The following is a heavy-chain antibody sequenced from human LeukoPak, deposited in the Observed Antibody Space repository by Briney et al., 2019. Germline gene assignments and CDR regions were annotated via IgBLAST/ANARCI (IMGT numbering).Heavy chain of an antibody. CDR3: ARGAVANGRYYFDY. D-gene: IGHD6-19*01. V-gene: IGHV7-4-1*02. J-gene: IGHJ4*02. Sequence: GASVKVSCKASGYSLTTYVMNWVRQAPGQGLEWMGWINTNTGNPTYAQGFTGRFVFSLDTSVSTAYLQISSLKAEDTVVYYCARGAVANGRYYFDYWGQGTLVTVSS. CDR1: GYSLTTYV. CDR2: INTNTGNP.